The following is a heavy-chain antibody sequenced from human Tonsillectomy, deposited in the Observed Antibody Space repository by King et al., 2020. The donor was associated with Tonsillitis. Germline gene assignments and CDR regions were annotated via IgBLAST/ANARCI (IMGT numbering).Heavy chain of an antibody. D-gene: IGHD6-13*01. CDR1: GFMFGTYW. V-gene: IGHV3-7*03. Sequence: VQLVESGGGLVQPGGSLRLSCAASGFMFGTYWMSWVRQAPGQGLEWVANIKQDGSERNCVDSVKGRFTISRDNAKNSLYLQMNSLRAEDTAVYYCARRYGSLDAFDIWGQGTMVTVSP. CDR3: ARRYGSLDAFDI. J-gene: IGHJ3*02. CDR2: IKQDGSER.